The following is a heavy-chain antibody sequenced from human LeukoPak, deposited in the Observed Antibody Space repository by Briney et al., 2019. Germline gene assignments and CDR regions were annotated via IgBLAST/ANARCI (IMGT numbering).Heavy chain of an antibody. CDR2: ISRSGST. CDR3: ARDLSSTAFLDY. CDR1: GGSFSHYY. D-gene: IGHD2-21*02. Sequence: SETLSLTCAVYGGSFSHYYWSWIRQLPEKGLEWVGNISRSGSTNYNPSLKSRVTMSVDTSKNQFSLRLTSVTAADTAVCYCARDLSSTAFLDYWGQGTLVTVSS. V-gene: IGHV4-34*01. J-gene: IGHJ4*02.